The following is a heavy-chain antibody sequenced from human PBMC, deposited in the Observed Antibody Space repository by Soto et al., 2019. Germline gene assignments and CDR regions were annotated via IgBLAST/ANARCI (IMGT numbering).Heavy chain of an antibody. V-gene: IGHV4-4*02. CDR3: ARDPPPYVDRVTGYGMAV. J-gene: IGHJ6*02. CDR2: IYHSVSA. Sequence: ETLSHTWAVSEGTIISTYWWSIVRQPPGEVLEWIGEIYHSVSAYYNPSLKSRVTISVDKSKNQFSLRLTSVTASDTALYYCARDPPPYVDRVTGYGMAVWRQGTTVTVSS. CDR1: EGTIISTYW. D-gene: IGHD5-12*01.